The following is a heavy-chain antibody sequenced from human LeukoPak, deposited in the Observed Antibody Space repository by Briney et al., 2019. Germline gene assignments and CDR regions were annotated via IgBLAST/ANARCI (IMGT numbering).Heavy chain of an antibody. J-gene: IGHJ4*02. V-gene: IGHV3-30*02. CDR1: GFTFSSYG. D-gene: IGHD5-24*01. Sequence: GGSPRLSCAASGFTFSSYGMHWVRQAPGKGLEWVAFIRYDGSNKYYADSVKGRFTISRDNSKNTLYLQMNSLRAEDTAVYYCASSIDGSRHRRFDYWGQGTLVTVSS. CDR3: ASSIDGSRHRRFDY. CDR2: IRYDGSNK.